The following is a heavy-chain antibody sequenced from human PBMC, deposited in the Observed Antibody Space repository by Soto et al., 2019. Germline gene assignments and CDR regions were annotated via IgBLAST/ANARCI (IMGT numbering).Heavy chain of an antibody. CDR3: ARTTIFGHYYYYYGMDV. D-gene: IGHD3-3*01. CDR1: GGSISSYY. J-gene: IGHJ6*02. CDR2: IYYSGST. Sequence: SETLSLTCTVSGGSISSYYWNWIRQPPGKGLEWIGYIYYSGSTNYNPSLKSRVTISVDTSKNQFSLKLSSVTAADTAVYYCARTTIFGHYYYYYGMDVWGQGTTVTVSS. V-gene: IGHV4-59*01.